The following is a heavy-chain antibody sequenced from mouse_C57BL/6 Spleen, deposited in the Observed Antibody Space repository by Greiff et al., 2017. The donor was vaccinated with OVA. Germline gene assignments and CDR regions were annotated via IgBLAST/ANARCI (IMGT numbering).Heavy chain of an antibody. V-gene: IGHV1-55*01. J-gene: IGHJ4*01. CDR2: IYPGSGST. Sequence: QVQLQQPGAELVKPGASVKLSCKASGYTFTGYWIKWVKQRPGQGLEWIGEIYPGSGSTNYNEKFKSKATLTVDTSSSTAYMQLSSLTSEDSAVYYCARRSYYCTYVGAMDYWGQGTSVTVSS. CDR3: ARRSYYCTYVGAMDY. D-gene: IGHD2-1*01. CDR1: GYTFTGYW.